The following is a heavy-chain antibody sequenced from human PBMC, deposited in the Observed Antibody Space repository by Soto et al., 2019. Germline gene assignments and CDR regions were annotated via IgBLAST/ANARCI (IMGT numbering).Heavy chain of an antibody. CDR1: GFTLQNYA. CDR3: AKGKSTGDIDWFDP. Sequence: GGSLRLSCTASGFTLQNYAMAWVRQAPGKGLEWVSTLIGGHYGTAYSYSVKGRFTVSRDNSKNCLYLQMNSLGVEDTAMYFCAKGKSTGDIDWFDPWGQGGLVTVSS. D-gene: IGHD3-10*01. CDR2: LIGGHYGT. V-gene: IGHV3-23*01. J-gene: IGHJ5*02.